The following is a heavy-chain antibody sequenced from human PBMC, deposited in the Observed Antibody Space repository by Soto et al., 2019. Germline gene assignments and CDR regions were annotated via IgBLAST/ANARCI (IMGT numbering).Heavy chain of an antibody. J-gene: IGHJ3*02. CDR2: IVVGSGNT. CDR3: ALGYYPPEAFDS. Sequence: SVKVPCTDSGCTFTSSAVQWVRQARGQRLEWMGWIVVGSGNTNYAQKFQERVTIARDMSTSTAYMELSSLRSEDTAVYYWALGYYPPEAFDSWGQGTMVTVSS. V-gene: IGHV1-58*01. CDR1: GCTFTSSA. D-gene: IGHD3-22*01.